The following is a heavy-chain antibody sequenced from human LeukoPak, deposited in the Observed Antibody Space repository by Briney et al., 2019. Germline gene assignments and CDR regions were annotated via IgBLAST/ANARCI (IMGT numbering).Heavy chain of an antibody. D-gene: IGHD3-16*01. J-gene: IGHJ4*02. V-gene: IGHV1-18*04. Sequence: ASVKVSCKTSGYTFTSYGINWVRQAPGQGLEWMGWISTYSGDTNSAQKLQARVTMTRDTSTGTAYMELRSLRSDDTAVYYCARDPGGRRSQAGHFDYWGQGTLVTASS. CDR1: GYTFTSYG. CDR3: ARDPGGRRSQAGHFDY. CDR2: ISTYSGDT.